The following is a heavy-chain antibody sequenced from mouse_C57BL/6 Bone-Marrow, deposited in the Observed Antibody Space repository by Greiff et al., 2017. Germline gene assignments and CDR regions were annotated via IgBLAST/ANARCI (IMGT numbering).Heavy chain of an antibody. J-gene: IGHJ4*01. CDR3: ARGYDYDYAMDY. CDR2: INPNYGTT. Sequence: EVQLQQSGPELVKPGASVKISCKASGYSFTDYNMNWVKQSNGKSLEWIGVINPNYGTTSYNQKFKGKATLTVDQSSSTAYMQLNSLTAEDSSVYYGARGYDYDYAMDYWGQGTSVTVSS. V-gene: IGHV1-39*01. CDR1: GYSFTDYN. D-gene: IGHD2-4*01.